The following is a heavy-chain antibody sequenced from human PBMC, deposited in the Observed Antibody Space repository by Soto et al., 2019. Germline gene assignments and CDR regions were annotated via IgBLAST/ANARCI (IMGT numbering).Heavy chain of an antibody. J-gene: IGHJ4*02. V-gene: IGHV3-23*01. CDR3: AKDDRGMSSGWYEDYFDY. CDR1: GFTFSSYA. D-gene: IGHD6-19*01. CDR2: ISGSGGST. Sequence: EVQLLESGGGLVQPGGSLRLSCAASGFTFSSYAMSWVRQAPGKGLEWVSAISGSGGSTYYADSVKGRFTISRDNSKNTLELQMNSLRAEDTAVYYCAKDDRGMSSGWYEDYFDYWGQGTLVTVSS.